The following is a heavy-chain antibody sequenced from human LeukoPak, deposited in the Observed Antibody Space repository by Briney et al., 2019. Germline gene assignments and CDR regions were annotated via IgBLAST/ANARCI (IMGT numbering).Heavy chain of an antibody. D-gene: IGHD3-22*01. Sequence: GGSLRLSCAASGFTFSSYAMSWVRQAPGKGLEWVSAISGSGGSTYYADSVKGRFTISRDNSKNTLYLQMNILRAEDTAVYYCAKVLAYYYDSSGQVGKYDAFDIWGQGAMVTVSS. CDR3: AKVLAYYYDSSGQVGKYDAFDI. CDR2: ISGSGGST. V-gene: IGHV3-23*01. CDR1: GFTFSSYA. J-gene: IGHJ3*02.